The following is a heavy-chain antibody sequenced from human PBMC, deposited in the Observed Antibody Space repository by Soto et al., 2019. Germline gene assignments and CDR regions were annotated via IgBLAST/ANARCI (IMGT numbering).Heavy chain of an antibody. CDR2: IYYSGST. Sequence: QLQLQESGPGLVKPSETLSLTCTVSGGSISSSSYYWGWIRQPPGKGLEWIGSIYYSGSTYYNPSLKSRVTISVDPSKNQFSLQLSSVNAADTAVYSCARHTPAISISDHWGQGTLVTVSS. D-gene: IGHD2-15*01. J-gene: IGHJ4*02. CDR1: GGSISSSSYY. V-gene: IGHV4-39*01. CDR3: ARHTPAISISDH.